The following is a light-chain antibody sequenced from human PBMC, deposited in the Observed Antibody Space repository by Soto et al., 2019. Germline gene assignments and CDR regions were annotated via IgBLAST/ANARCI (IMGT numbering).Light chain of an antibody. CDR1: SSDVGGYYY. J-gene: IGLJ2*01. V-gene: IGLV2-11*01. Sequence: QSALTQPRSVSGSPGQSVTISCTGTSSDVGGYYYVSWYQQHPGKAPKLMIYDVSKRPSGVPDRFSGSKSGNTASLTISGLRAEHEADYYCCSYAGTYTGVFGGGTKLTVL. CDR3: CSYAGTYTGV. CDR2: DVS.